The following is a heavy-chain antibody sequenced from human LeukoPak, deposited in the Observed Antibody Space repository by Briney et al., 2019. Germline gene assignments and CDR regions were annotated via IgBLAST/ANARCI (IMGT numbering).Heavy chain of an antibody. CDR3: AKDTRAYYYDSSGPQNFDY. CDR2: ISWNSGSI. Sequence: GGSLRLFCAASGFTFDDYAMHWVRQAPGKGLEWVSGISWNSGSIGYADSVKGRFTISRDNAKNSLYLQMNSLRAEDTALYYCAKDTRAYYYDSSGPQNFDYWGQGTLVTVSS. CDR1: GFTFDDYA. D-gene: IGHD3-22*01. J-gene: IGHJ4*02. V-gene: IGHV3-9*01.